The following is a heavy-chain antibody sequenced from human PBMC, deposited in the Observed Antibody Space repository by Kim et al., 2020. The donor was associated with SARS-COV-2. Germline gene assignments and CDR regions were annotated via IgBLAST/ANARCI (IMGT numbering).Heavy chain of an antibody. D-gene: IGHD2-15*01. J-gene: IGHJ6*02. V-gene: IGHV3-13*01. CDR3: ARGYCSGGSCYGMDV. Sequence: GSVKGRFTISRENAKNSLYLQMNSLRAGDTAVYYCARGYCSGGSCYGMDVWGQGTTVTVSS.